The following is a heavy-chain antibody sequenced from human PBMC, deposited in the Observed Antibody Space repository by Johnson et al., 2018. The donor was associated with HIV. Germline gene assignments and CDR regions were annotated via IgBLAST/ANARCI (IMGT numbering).Heavy chain of an antibody. V-gene: IGHV3-23*01. Sequence: VQMLESGGGLVQPGGSLRLSCAASGFTFSSYAMSWVRQAPGKGLEWVSTITGSSGSTYYADSVKGRFTISRDNSKNTLYLQMNSLRAEDTAVYYCARAGVVFSTASHDAFDIWGQGTMVTVSS. D-gene: IGHD2-21*01. J-gene: IGHJ3*02. CDR1: GFTFSSYA. CDR3: ARAGVVFSTASHDAFDI. CDR2: ITGSSGST.